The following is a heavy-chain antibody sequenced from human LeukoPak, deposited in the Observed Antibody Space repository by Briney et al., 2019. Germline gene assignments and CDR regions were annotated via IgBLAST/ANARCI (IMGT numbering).Heavy chain of an antibody. D-gene: IGHD1-20*01. CDR2: ISTSSTYI. CDR3: ARDPPFIIGTTFFDY. CDR1: GFTFSNYG. Sequence: SGGSLRLSCAASGFTFSNYGMNWVRQAPGKGLEWVSSISTSSTYIYYADSVKGRFTISRDNAKNSLYLQMNSLRAEDTAVYYCARDPPFIIGTTFFDYWGQGTLVTVSS. J-gene: IGHJ4*02. V-gene: IGHV3-21*01.